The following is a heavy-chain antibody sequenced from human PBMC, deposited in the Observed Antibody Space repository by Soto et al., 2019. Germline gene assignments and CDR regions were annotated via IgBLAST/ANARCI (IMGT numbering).Heavy chain of an antibody. Sequence: SVKVSCKASGGTFSSYTISWVRQAPGQGLEWMGRIIPILGIANYAQKFQGRVTITADKSTSTAYMELSSLRSEDTAVYYCARDWGGVQAVGLVWFDPWGQGTLVTVSS. CDR3: ARDWGGVQAVGLVWFDP. CDR1: GGTFSSYT. V-gene: IGHV1-69*04. CDR2: IIPILGIA. D-gene: IGHD2-21*01. J-gene: IGHJ5*02.